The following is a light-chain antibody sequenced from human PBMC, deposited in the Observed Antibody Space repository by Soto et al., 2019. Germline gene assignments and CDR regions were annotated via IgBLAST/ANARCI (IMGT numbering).Light chain of an antibody. CDR3: QHYVERSPIT. Sequence: EIVLTQSPGTLSLSPGERATLSCRASQSVTNNQFAWFRQKPGQAPRLLIWGVSNRATGIPDRFSGSGSGTDFTLTISRLEPEDFALYYCQHYVERSPITFGQGTRLEIK. V-gene: IGKV3-20*01. CDR1: QSVTNNQ. J-gene: IGKJ5*01. CDR2: GVS.